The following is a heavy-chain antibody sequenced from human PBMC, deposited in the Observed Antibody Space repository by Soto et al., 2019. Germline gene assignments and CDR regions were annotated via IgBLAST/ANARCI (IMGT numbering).Heavy chain of an antibody. CDR2: VNHSGST. D-gene: IGHD4-17*01. V-gene: IGHV4-34*01. J-gene: IGHJ5*02. CDR3: ARAPLYGDYVYYWFDP. Sequence: SETLSLSCAVYGGSFSGYYWSWIRQPPGKGLEWIGEVNHSGSTNYNPSLKSRVTISVDTSKNQFSLKLSSVTAADTAVYYCARAPLYGDYVYYWFDPWGQGTLVTVSS. CDR1: GGSFSGYY.